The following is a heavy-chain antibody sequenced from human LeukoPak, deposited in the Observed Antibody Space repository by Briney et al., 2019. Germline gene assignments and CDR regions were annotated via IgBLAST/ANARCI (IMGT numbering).Heavy chain of an antibody. V-gene: IGHV4-61*02. Sequence: PSETLSLTCTVSGASISSGSYYWSWIRQPAGKGLEWIGRIYTSGSTNYNPSLKSRVTISVDTSKNQFSLRLSSVTAADTAVYYCARGFAYYYDSSAPFDYWGQGTLVTVSS. CDR2: IYTSGST. D-gene: IGHD3-22*01. CDR3: ARGFAYYYDSSAPFDY. CDR1: GASISSGSYY. J-gene: IGHJ4*02.